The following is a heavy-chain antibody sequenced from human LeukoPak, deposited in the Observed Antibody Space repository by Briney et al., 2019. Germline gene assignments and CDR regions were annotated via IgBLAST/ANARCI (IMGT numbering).Heavy chain of an antibody. D-gene: IGHD2-2*02. Sequence: SETLSLTCTVSGGSISSSSYYWGWIRQPPGKGLEWIGSIYYSGSTYYNPSLKSRVTISVDTSKNQFSLKLSCVTAADTAVYYCARGGPYCSSTSCYKGGWFDPWGQGTLVTVSS. J-gene: IGHJ5*02. CDR2: IYYSGST. V-gene: IGHV4-39*01. CDR3: ARGGPYCSSTSCYKGGWFDP. CDR1: GGSISSSSYY.